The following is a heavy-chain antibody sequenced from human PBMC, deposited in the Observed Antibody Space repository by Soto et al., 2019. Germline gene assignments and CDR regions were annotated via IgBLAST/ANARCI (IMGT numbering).Heavy chain of an antibody. Sequence: QVRLQESGPELVKPSETLSLTCTVSGGSISSYYWSWIRQPPGKGLEWIGYIYYSGSTNYNPSLKSRVTISVDTSKNQCSLKLSSVTAADTAVYYCARSLTCSGGRCLPTKSYYFDYWSQGTLVTVSS. CDR2: IYYSGST. V-gene: IGHV4-59*01. CDR1: GGSISSYY. CDR3: ARSLTCSGGRCLPTKSYYFDY. J-gene: IGHJ4*02. D-gene: IGHD2-15*01.